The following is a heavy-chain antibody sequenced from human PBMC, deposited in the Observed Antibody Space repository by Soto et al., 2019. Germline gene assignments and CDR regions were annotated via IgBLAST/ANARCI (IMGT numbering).Heavy chain of an antibody. Sequence: ASVKVSCKASGYTFTGYYMHWVRQAPGQGLEWMGWINPNSGGTNYAQKFQGWVTMTRDTSISTAYMELSRLRSDDTAVYYCARGLAAPPRVAFDIWAQGTTVTVSS. J-gene: IGHJ3*02. CDR2: INPNSGGT. V-gene: IGHV1-2*04. D-gene: IGHD6-25*01. CDR3: ARGLAAPPRVAFDI. CDR1: GYTFTGYY.